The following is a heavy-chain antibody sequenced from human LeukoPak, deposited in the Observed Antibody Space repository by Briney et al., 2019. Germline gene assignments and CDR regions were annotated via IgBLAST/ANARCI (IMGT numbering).Heavy chain of an antibody. J-gene: IGHJ4*02. Sequence: PSETLSLTCTVSGGSISSSSYYLGWIRQPPGKGLEWIGSIYYSGSTYYNPSLKSRVTISVDTSKNQFSLKLSSVTAADTAVYYCARHRYCSSTSCYFFDYWGQGTLVTVSS. D-gene: IGHD2-2*01. CDR3: ARHRYCSSTSCYFFDY. CDR1: GGSISSSSYY. CDR2: IYYSGST. V-gene: IGHV4-39*01.